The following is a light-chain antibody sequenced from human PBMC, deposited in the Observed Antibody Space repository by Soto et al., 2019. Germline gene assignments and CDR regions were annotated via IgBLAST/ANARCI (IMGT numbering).Light chain of an antibody. CDR2: EVS. Sequence: QSVLTQPASVSGSPGQSITISCTGTSSDIGDYNFVSWYQQVPGKAPKLIISEVSNRPSGVSSRFSGSKSTNTASLTISGLRPEDEAEYYCSSYTRSSTQVFGTGTKVTGL. CDR3: SSYTRSSTQV. J-gene: IGLJ1*01. V-gene: IGLV2-14*01. CDR1: SSDIGDYNF.